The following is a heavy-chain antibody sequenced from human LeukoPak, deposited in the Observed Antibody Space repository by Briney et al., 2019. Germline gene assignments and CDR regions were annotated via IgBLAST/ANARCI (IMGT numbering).Heavy chain of an antibody. CDR1: GCTFTGYY. D-gene: IGHD5-18*01. V-gene: IGHV1-2*02. CDR2: INPNSGGT. CDR3: ARVDVGWIQLWSYFDY. Sequence: ASVKVSCKASGCTFTGYYMHWVRQAPGQGLEWMGWINPNSGGTNYAQKFQGRVTMTRDTSISTAYMELSRLRSDDTAVYYCARVDVGWIQLWSYFDYWGQGTLVTVSS. J-gene: IGHJ4*02.